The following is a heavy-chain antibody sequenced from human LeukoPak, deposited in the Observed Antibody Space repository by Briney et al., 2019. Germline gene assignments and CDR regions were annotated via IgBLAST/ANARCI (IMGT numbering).Heavy chain of an antibody. Sequence: GGSLRLSCAASGFTFSNYAMSWVRQAPGKGLEWVSAISGGGSTTYYADSVKGRFTISRDNSKNTLYLQMSSLRAEDTALYYCAKERPIVVVPAAIFEDYWGQGTLVTVSS. CDR2: ISGGGSTT. V-gene: IGHV3-23*01. CDR3: AKERPIVVVPAAIFEDY. J-gene: IGHJ4*02. CDR1: GFTFSNYA. D-gene: IGHD2-2*01.